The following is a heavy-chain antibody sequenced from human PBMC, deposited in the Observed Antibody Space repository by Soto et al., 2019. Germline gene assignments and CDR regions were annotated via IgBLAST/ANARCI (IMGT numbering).Heavy chain of an antibody. CDR3: ARAIVVTIGGMDV. D-gene: IGHD5-12*01. CDR2: IYYSGST. Sequence: LTCTVSGGSISSADYYWSWVRQPPGKGLEWIGYIYYSGSTFFNPSLKSRVTISKDTSRNQFSLRLNSVTAADTAVYYCARAIVVTIGGMDVWGQGTTVTVSS. V-gene: IGHV4-30-4*01. CDR1: GGSISSADYY. J-gene: IGHJ6*02.